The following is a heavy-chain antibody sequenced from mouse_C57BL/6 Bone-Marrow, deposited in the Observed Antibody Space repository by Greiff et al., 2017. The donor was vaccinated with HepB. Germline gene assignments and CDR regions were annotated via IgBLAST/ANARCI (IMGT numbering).Heavy chain of an antibody. CDR3: VRHGGLDYFDY. J-gene: IGHJ2*01. V-gene: IGHV10-1*01. Sequence: EVNVVESGGGLVQPKGSLKLSCAASGFSFNTYAMNWVRQAPGKGLEWVARIKSKSNNYATYYADSVKDRFTISRDDSESMLYLQKNNLKTEDTAMDYCVRHGGLDYFDYWGQGTTLTVSS. D-gene: IGHD2-2*01. CDR2: IKSKSNNYAT. CDR1: GFSFNTYA.